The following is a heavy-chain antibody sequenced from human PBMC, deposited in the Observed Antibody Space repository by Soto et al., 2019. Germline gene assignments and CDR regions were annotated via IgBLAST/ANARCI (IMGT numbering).Heavy chain of an antibody. CDR3: ASGWMAAFDN. V-gene: IGHV4-59*11. CDR2: IYYSGST. CDR1: GNSIKTHY. D-gene: IGHD2-2*03. J-gene: IGHJ4*02. Sequence: PSETLSLTSNVTGNSIKTHYWSWIRQAPGKGLEWIGYIYYSGSTLYNPSLKRRVTSSADTAKNQFSLRLTSLTAADTAVYYCASGWMAAFDNWGQGTLVTVSS.